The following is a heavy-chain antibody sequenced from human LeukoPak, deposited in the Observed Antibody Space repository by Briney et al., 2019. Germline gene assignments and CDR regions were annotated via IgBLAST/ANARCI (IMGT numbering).Heavy chain of an antibody. Sequence: SETLSLTCAVSDYSISSGYYWGWIRPPPGKGLEWIGSIYHSGSTYYNPSLKSRVTISVDTSTNQFSLELSSVTAADTALYYCARVSYDYVWGSFASWGQGTLVTVSS. V-gene: IGHV4-38-2*01. CDR2: IYHSGST. D-gene: IGHD3-16*01. J-gene: IGHJ5*02. CDR3: ARVSYDYVWGSFAS. CDR1: DYSISSGYY.